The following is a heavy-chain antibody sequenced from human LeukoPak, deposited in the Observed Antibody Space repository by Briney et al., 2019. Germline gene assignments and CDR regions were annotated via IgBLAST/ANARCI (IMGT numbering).Heavy chain of an antibody. Sequence: PSETLSLTCTVSGFSISSHYWAWIRQPPGKGLEWIGYISYTGSTNYNPSLKSRVTISVDTSKNQFSLKLRTVTAADTAVYYCAREGYSSNWYDYWGQGTLVTVSS. J-gene: IGHJ5*01. CDR1: GFSISSHY. D-gene: IGHD6-13*01. V-gene: IGHV4-59*11. CDR3: AREGYSSNWYDY. CDR2: ISYTGST.